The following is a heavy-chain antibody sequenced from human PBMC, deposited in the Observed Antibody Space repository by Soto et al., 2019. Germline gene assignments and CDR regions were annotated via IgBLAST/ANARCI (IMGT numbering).Heavy chain of an antibody. CDR2: IYYSGST. V-gene: IGHV4-59*01. CDR3: ASTPVVAATTTFDY. CDR1: GGSISSYY. J-gene: IGHJ4*02. D-gene: IGHD2-15*01. Sequence: SETLSLTCTVSGGSISSYYWSWIRQPPGKGLEWIGYIYYSGSTNYNPSLKSRVTISVDTSKNQFSLKLSSVTAADTAVYYCASTPVVAATTTFDYWGQGTLVTVSS.